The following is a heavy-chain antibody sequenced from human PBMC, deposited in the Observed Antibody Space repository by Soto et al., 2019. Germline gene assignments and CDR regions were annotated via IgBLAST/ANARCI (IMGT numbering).Heavy chain of an antibody. J-gene: IGHJ6*03. V-gene: IGHV4-59*08. CDR1: GGSISSYY. Sequence: SETLSLTCTVSGGSISSYYWSWIRQPPGKGLEWIGYIYYSGSTNYNPSLKSRVTISVDTSKNQFSLKLSSVTAADTAVYYCARRAIVVVPAAMSRHYYYYMDVWGKGTTVTVSS. CDR2: IYYSGST. D-gene: IGHD2-2*01. CDR3: ARRAIVVVPAAMSRHYYYYMDV.